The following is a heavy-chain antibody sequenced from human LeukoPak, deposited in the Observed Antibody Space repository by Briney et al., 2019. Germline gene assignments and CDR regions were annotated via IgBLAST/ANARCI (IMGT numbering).Heavy chain of an antibody. V-gene: IGHV1-18*01. J-gene: IGHJ5*02. CDR2: ISAYNGNT. CDR1: GYTFTSYG. D-gene: IGHD6-13*01. CDR3: ARGPFIAAAGQNWFDP. Sequence: GASVKVSCKASGYTFTSYGISWVRHAPGQGLELMGWISAYNGNTNYAQKLQGRVTMTTDTPTSTAYMELRSLRSDDTAVYYCARGPFIAAAGQNWFDPWGQGTLVTVSS.